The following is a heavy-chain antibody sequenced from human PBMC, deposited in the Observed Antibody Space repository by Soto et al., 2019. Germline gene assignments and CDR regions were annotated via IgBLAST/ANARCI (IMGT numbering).Heavy chain of an antibody. CDR1: GGSFSGYY. CDR2: INHSGST. V-gene: IGHV4-34*01. Sequence: PSETLSLTCAVYGGSFSGYYWSWIRQPPGKGLEWIGEINHSGSTNYNPSLKSRVTISVDTSKNRFSLKLSSVTAADTAVYYCARGRQWLVSHYYYYYGMDVWGQGTTVTVSS. D-gene: IGHD6-19*01. CDR3: ARGRQWLVSHYYYYYGMDV. J-gene: IGHJ6*02.